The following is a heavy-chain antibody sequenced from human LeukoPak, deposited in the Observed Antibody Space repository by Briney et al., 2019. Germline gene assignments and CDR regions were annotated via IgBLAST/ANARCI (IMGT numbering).Heavy chain of an antibody. J-gene: IGHJ4*02. CDR2: IYYSGNT. Sequence: SETLSLTCTVSGGSISSGGYYWSWIRQPPGKGLEWVGYIYYSGNTYYNPPLESRVTVSKDTSKNQFSLRMSAVAAADTALYFCARRMTTAGYFDYWGQGILVTVSS. CDR3: ARRMTTAGYFDY. V-gene: IGHV4-31*03. D-gene: IGHD6-13*01. CDR1: GGSISSGGYY.